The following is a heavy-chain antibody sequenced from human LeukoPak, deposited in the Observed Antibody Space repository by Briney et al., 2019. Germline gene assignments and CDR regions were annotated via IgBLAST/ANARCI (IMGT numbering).Heavy chain of an antibody. Sequence: GGSLRLSCAASGFTFSSYWMSWVRQAPGRGLEWVANIKQDESEKYYADSVKGRFTISRDNAKNSLYLQMNGLRAEDTAVYYCARDKAVRATHLDYWGQGTLVTVSS. CDR2: IKQDESEK. V-gene: IGHV3-7*01. J-gene: IGHJ4*02. CDR3: ARDKAVRATHLDY. D-gene: IGHD1-26*01. CDR1: GFTFSSYW.